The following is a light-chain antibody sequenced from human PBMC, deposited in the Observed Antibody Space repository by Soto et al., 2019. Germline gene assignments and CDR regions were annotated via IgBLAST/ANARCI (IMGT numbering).Light chain of an antibody. CDR2: EVS. Sequence: QSALTQHASVSGSPGQSITISCTGTSSDAATYDYVSWYKHHPGKAPKLLIYEVSNRPSGVSNRFSGSNSGNTAFLTISGLQAEDDAEYYCCSSTSSTLYFFGTGTKLTVL. CDR3: CSSTSSTLYF. CDR1: SSDAATYDY. V-gene: IGLV2-14*01. J-gene: IGLJ1*01.